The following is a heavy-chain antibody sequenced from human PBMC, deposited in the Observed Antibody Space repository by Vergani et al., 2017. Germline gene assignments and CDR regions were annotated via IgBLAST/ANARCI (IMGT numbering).Heavy chain of an antibody. CDR2: IRYDGSNE. J-gene: IGHJ4*02. V-gene: IGHV3-30*02. CDR1: GFTFSSYG. CDR3: AKDRGMTAVAEY. Sequence: QVQLVESGGGVVQPGGSLRLSCAASGFTFSSYGMHWVRQAPGKGLEWVAFIRYDGSNEYYADSVKGRFTISRDNSKNTLFLQMNSLRAEDTAVYYCAKDRGMTAVAEYWGKGTLVTVSS. D-gene: IGHD6-19*01.